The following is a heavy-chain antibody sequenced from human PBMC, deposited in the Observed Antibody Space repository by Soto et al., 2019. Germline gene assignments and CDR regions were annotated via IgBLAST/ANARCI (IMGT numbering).Heavy chain of an antibody. D-gene: IGHD2-15*01. CDR2: VIPIFVTA. J-gene: IGHJ6*02. CDR3: ARRLVAAIRQYRYYYGMDV. V-gene: IGHV1-69*01. Sequence: QGRLVQPGAELKNPGSSVKVSSKASEGTFSTYAIRWERQAPGQGLEWMGGVIPIFVTANSAQKFQGRVTITADESTSTAYMELSSLRSEDTAVYYCARRLVAAIRQYRYYYGMDVWGQGTTVTVSS. CDR1: EGTFSTYA.